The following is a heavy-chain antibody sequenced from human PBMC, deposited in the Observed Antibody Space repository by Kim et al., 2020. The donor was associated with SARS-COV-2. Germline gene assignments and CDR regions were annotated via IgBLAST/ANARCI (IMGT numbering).Heavy chain of an antibody. CDR3: ARADFDWLLEEGYYCMDV. CDR2: IIPVLDIA. J-gene: IGHJ6*01. D-gene: IGHD3-9*01. Sequence: SVKVSCKASGGTLNNYSITWVRQAPGQGLEWMGRIIPVLDIANYAQTFHGRVTITADKSTSIVYMELNSLRSEDTGVYYCARADFDWLLEEGYYCMDVW. V-gene: IGHV1-69*04. CDR1: GGTLNNYS.